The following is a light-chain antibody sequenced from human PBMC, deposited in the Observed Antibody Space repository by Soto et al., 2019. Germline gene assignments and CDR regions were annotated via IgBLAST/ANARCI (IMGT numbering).Light chain of an antibody. Sequence: SYEPTQPPSVSVAPRQTATITCGGNNIGSRSVHWYQQKSGQAPVLVVFDDSVRPSGIPERISGYNSGNTATLTISGVEAGDEADYYCQVWDTTSDHWMFGGGTKVTVL. CDR1: NIGSRS. V-gene: IGLV3-21*02. CDR2: DDS. CDR3: QVWDTTSDHWM. J-gene: IGLJ3*02.